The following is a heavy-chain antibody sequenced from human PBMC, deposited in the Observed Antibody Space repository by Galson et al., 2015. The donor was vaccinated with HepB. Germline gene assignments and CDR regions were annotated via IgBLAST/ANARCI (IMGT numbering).Heavy chain of an antibody. V-gene: IGHV4-4*02. Sequence: SETLSLTCAVSGGSISSNNWWSWVRQSPGKGLECIGEIHHSGTTNYNPSLKSRVTMSVDKSKNQFSLEVTSVTAADTAVYYCARQYCTRGSCDQLEYWGQGTLVTISS. J-gene: IGHJ4*02. CDR2: IHHSGTT. CDR1: GGSISSNNW. CDR3: ARQYCTRGSCDQLEY. D-gene: IGHD2-8*01.